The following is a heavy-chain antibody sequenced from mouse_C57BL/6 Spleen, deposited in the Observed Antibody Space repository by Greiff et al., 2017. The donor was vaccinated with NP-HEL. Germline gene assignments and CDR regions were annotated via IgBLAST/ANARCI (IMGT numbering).Heavy chain of an antibody. CDR1: GYTFTSSG. Sequence: VQLQQSGAELARPGASVKLSCKASGYTFTSSGISWVKQRTGQGLEWIGEIYPRSGNTYYNEKFKGKATLTADKSSSTAYMELRSLTSEDSAVYFCARLGYDYDWYFDVWGTGTTVTVSS. CDR2: IYPRSGNT. V-gene: IGHV1-81*01. CDR3: ARLGYDYDWYFDV. D-gene: IGHD2-4*01. J-gene: IGHJ1*03.